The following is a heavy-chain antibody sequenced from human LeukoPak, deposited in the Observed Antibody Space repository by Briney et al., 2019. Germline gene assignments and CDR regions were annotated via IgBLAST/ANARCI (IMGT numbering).Heavy chain of an antibody. Sequence: GSSVKVSCKASGGTFSSYAISWVRPAHGQGLEWMGRIIPIFGTANYAQKFQGRVKITTDESTSTAYMELSSLRSEDTAVYYCARTQWELLNWFDPWGQGTLVTVSS. V-gene: IGHV1-69*05. CDR3: ARTQWELLNWFDP. J-gene: IGHJ5*02. CDR1: GGTFSSYA. D-gene: IGHD1-26*01. CDR2: IIPIFGTA.